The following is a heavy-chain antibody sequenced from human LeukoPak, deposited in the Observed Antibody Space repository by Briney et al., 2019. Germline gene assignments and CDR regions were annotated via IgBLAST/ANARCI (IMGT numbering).Heavy chain of an antibody. Sequence: SVKVSCKASGGTFSSYAISWVRQAPGQGLEWMGGIIPIFGTANYAQEFQGRLTITRNISISTVNMELSSLRSEDTAVYYCARRATITKAPPDFWGQGTLVTVSS. CDR1: GGTFSSYA. CDR3: ARRATITKAPPDF. D-gene: IGHD5-12*01. V-gene: IGHV1-69*05. CDR2: IIPIFGTA. J-gene: IGHJ4*02.